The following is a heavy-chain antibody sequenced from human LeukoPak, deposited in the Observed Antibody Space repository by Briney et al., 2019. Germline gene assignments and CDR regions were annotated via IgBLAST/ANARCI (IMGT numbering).Heavy chain of an antibody. CDR1: GYTFTGYY. J-gene: IGHJ3*02. CDR3: AKGHRGVTMVRGALYDAFDI. D-gene: IGHD3-10*01. V-gene: IGHV1-2*04. Sequence: ASVKVSCKASGYTFTGYYMHWVRQAPGQGLEWMGWINPNSGGTNYAQKFQGWVTMTRDTSISTAYMELSRLRSDDTAVYYCAKGHRGVTMVRGALYDAFDIWGQGTMATVSS. CDR2: INPNSGGT.